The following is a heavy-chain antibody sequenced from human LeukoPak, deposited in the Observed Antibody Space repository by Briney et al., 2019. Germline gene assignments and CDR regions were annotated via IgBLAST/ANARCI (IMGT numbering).Heavy chain of an antibody. Sequence: GGSLRLSCAASGFTFSSYWMSWVRQAPGKGLEWVANIKQDGSEKYYVDSVKGRFTISGDNAKNSLYLQMNSLRAEDTAVYYCARDRANYDFWSGYSPGYYGMDVWGQGTTVTVSS. J-gene: IGHJ6*02. CDR2: IKQDGSEK. D-gene: IGHD3-3*01. CDR1: GFTFSSYW. V-gene: IGHV3-7*01. CDR3: ARDRANYDFWSGYSPGYYGMDV.